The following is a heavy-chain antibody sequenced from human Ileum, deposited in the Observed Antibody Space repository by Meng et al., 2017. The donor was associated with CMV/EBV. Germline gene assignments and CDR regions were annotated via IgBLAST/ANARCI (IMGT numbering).Heavy chain of an antibody. CDR1: GASTTTTTYF. J-gene: IGHJ5*02. Sequence: SGPGRVMPPETLSLTSTVSGASTTTTTYFWGWLRHPPVKGLEWIASIYYSGTTYYNPSLKSLVTISVDTSKNQFSLKVYSVTAADTAIYYCARSRREDWFDPWGQGTLVTVSS. CDR2: IYYSGTT. V-gene: IGHV4-39*07. D-gene: IGHD1-26*01. CDR3: ARSRREDWFDP.